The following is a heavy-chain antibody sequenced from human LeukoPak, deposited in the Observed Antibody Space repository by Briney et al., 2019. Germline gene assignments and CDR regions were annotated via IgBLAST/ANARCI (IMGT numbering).Heavy chain of an antibody. CDR3: ARGKVVPDALWNHAFDV. CDR2: IIPIFGTA. V-gene: IGHV1-69*13. D-gene: IGHD2-2*01. Sequence: SVKVSCKTSGGIFKRYALSWVRQATGQGLEWMGGIIPIFGTANYAESFKGRVAFTADESTRTVYMELSSLRSEDTAVYYCARGKVVPDALWNHAFDVWGQGAMVTVSS. J-gene: IGHJ3*01. CDR1: GGIFKRYA.